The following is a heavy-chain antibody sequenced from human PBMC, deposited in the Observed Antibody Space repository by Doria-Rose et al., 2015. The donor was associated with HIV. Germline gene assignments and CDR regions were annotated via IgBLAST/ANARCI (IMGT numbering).Heavy chain of an antibody. Sequence: QVTLKESGPVLVKPTETLTLTCTVSGVSLSSPGMGVSWIRQPPGKALEWLANIFSDDERSYKTSLKSRLTISRGTSKSQLLLTMTDMDSVDTATYYCARIKSSRWYHKYYFDFWGQGTLVIVSA. V-gene: IGHV2-26*01. CDR3: ARIKSSRWYHKYYFDF. D-gene: IGHD6-13*01. CDR1: GVSLSSPGMG. CDR2: IFSDDER. J-gene: IGHJ4*02.